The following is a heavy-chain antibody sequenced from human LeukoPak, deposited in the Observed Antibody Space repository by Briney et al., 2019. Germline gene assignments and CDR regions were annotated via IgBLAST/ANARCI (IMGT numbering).Heavy chain of an antibody. J-gene: IGHJ3*02. CDR2: ISGSGGST. CDR3: AKARLLWFGESPDNDAFDI. Sequence: GGSLRLSCAASGFTFSIYSMNWVRQAPGKGLEWVSGISGSGGSTYYADSVKGHFSISRDNSKNTLYLQMNSLRAEDTAVYSCAKARLLWFGESPDNDAFDIWGQGTMITVSS. V-gene: IGHV3-23*01. CDR1: GFTFSIYS. D-gene: IGHD3-10*01.